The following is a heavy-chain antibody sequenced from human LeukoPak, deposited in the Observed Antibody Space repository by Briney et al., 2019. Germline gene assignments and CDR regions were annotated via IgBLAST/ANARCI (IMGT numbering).Heavy chain of an antibody. J-gene: IGHJ4*02. V-gene: IGHV3-7*01. Sequence: PGGSLRLSCAASGFTFSTYWMSWVRQAPGKGLEWVANIKQDGSDKFYADSMKGRFTISRDNAKNSVYLQMNSLRAEDTAVYYCARDHPDYWGQGTLVTVSS. CDR3: ARDHPDY. CDR1: GFTFSTYW. CDR2: IKQDGSDK.